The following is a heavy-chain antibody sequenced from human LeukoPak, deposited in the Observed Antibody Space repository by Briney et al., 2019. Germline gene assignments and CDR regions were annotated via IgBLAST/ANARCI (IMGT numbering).Heavy chain of an antibody. V-gene: IGHV4-39*02. CDR2: LYYWGST. J-gene: IGHJ4*02. D-gene: IGHD2-8*01. Sequence: SDTLSLTCTVSGGSITGSTYYWGWIRQPPGKGPEWIGGLYYWGSTFYNPSLKSRLTVPVDTSKNHFSLSLSSVTAADTAVYYCARNVTDLVLTKGDSQYYFDYWGQGTLVTVSS. CDR1: GGSITGSTYY. CDR3: ARNVTDLVLTKGDSQYYFDY.